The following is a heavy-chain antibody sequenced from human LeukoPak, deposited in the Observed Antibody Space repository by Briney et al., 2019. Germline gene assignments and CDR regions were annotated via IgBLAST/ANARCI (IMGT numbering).Heavy chain of an antibody. J-gene: IGHJ4*02. CDR3: ARRKSVWFGELILWAEDDY. Sequence: PSETLSLTCTVSGGSISSSSYYWGWIRQPPGKGLEWIGSIYYSGSTYYNPSLKSRVTISVDTSKNQFSLKLSSVTAADTAVYYCARRKSVWFGELILWAEDDYWGQGTLVTVSS. CDR2: IYYSGST. V-gene: IGHV4-39*07. CDR1: GGSISSSSYY. D-gene: IGHD3-10*01.